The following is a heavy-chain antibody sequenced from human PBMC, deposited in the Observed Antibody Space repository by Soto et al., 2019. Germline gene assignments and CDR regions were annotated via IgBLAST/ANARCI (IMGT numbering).Heavy chain of an antibody. V-gene: IGHV1-69*12. J-gene: IGHJ6*02. Sequence: QVQLEQSGAEVEKPGSSVKVSCKASGGTFRNSAISWVRQAPGQGLEWMGGIMPIFRTPDYAQKFHGRVTITADESTSTAYMELSGLRSDDTAVYFCARDNDRPQLGGNYYYILDVWGHGTTVTVSS. CDR1: GGTFRNSA. CDR2: IMPIFRTP. CDR3: ARDNDRPQLGGNYYYILDV. D-gene: IGHD1-1*01.